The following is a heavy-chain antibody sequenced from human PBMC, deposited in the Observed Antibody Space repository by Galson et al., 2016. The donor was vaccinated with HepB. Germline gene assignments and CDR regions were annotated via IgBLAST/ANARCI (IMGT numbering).Heavy chain of an antibody. CDR2: ISYGGSNK. CDR1: GFTFSDFG. Sequence: SLRLSCAASGFTFSDFGMHWVRQAPDKGLEWVAVISYGGSNKYYADSVKGRFTISRDNSKNTLYLQMNSLRAEDTAVCYCAKRFSSGWYPAYWGQGTLVTVSS. D-gene: IGHD6-19*01. J-gene: IGHJ4*02. CDR3: AKRFSSGWYPAY. V-gene: IGHV3-30*18.